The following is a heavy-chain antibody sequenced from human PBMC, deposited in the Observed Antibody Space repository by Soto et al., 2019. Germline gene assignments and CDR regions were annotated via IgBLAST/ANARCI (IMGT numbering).Heavy chain of an antibody. Sequence: GFLSVGLGSVCFNVICHAVHWVLQATSKVLEWVAVISFYGNNIYYADPVRVRFTISRDSSSSMLYLQMNNLKPEDSAISYFARVGSSSIWCVAQFDNWGQGPLVTVSS. J-gene: IGHJ4*02. D-gene: IGHD2-2*01. CDR3: ARVGSSSIWCVAQFDN. V-gene: IGHV3-30-3*01. CDR2: ISFYGNNI. CDR1: CFNVICHA.